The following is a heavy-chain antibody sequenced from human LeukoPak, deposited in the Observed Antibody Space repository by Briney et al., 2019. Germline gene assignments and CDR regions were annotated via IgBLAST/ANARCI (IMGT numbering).Heavy chain of an antibody. J-gene: IGHJ5*02. CDR2: ISSSASHT. Sequence: PGWSLRLSCAASGFTFSDYYMSWIRQAPGKGLEWISYISSSASHTKYADSVKGRFTISRDNAKNSLHLQMNSLRAEDTAVYYCARDPYCSGGSCHSGWFDPWGQGTLVTVSS. V-gene: IGHV3-11*06. CDR1: GFTFSDYY. D-gene: IGHD2-15*01. CDR3: ARDPYCSGGSCHSGWFDP.